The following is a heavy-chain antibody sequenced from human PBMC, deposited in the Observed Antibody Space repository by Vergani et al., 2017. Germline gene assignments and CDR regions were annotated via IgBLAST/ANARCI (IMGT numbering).Heavy chain of an antibody. CDR1: GGTFSSYA. CDR2: IIPIFGTA. V-gene: IGHV1-69*12. Sequence: QVQLVQSGAEVKKPGSSVKVSCKASGGTFSSYAISWVRQAPGQGLEWMGGIIPIFGTANYAQKFQGRVTITADESTSTAYMELSSLRSEDTAVYYCARGGGGSWRYPPNYYYYYYMDVWGKGTTVTVSS. D-gene: IGHD2-15*01. CDR3: ARGGGGSWRYPPNYYYYYYMDV. J-gene: IGHJ6*03.